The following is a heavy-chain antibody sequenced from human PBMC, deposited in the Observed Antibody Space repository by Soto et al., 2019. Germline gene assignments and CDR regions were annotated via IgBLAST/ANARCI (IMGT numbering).Heavy chain of an antibody. V-gene: IGHV1-69*06. CDR1: GGTFSSYA. CDR3: ARDSPDVDTAMVPTY. D-gene: IGHD5-18*01. Sequence: ASVKVSCKASGGTFSSYAISWVRQAPGQGLEWMGGIIPIFGTANYAQKFEGRVTITADKSTSTAYMELSSLRSEDTAVYYCARDSPDVDTAMVPTYWGQGTLVTVSS. J-gene: IGHJ4*02. CDR2: IIPIFGTA.